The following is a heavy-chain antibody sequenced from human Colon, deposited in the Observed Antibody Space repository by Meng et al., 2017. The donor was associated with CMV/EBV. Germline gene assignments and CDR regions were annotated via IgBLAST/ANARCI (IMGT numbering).Heavy chain of an antibody. D-gene: IGHD3-10*01. V-gene: IGHV3-9*01. Sequence: SCAASGFTFDDYVMHWGRQAPGKGLEWGSGISWNSVTIGYADSVKGRFTISRDNAKNSLYLQMNSLRAEDTALYSCAKEYYYGSGSYSSLSYGMDVWGQGTTVTVSS. J-gene: IGHJ6*02. CDR1: GFTFDDYV. CDR2: ISWNSVTI. CDR3: AKEYYYGSGSYSSLSYGMDV.